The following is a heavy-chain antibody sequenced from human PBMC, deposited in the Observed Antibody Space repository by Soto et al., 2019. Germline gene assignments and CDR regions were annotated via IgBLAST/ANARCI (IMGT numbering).Heavy chain of an antibody. V-gene: IGHV1-8*01. CDR2: MNPNSGKT. D-gene: IGHD5-18*01. CDR1: GYTFTSYD. Sequence: QVQLVQSGAEVKKPGASVKVSCKASGYTFTSYDINWVRQATGQGLEWMGWMNPNSGKTGYAQKFQGRVTMTRNTYISTAYMELCSLRSEDTADYYCARLWAGGYGPCDYYYGMDDWGQGTTVTVS. CDR3: ARLWAGGYGPCDYYYGMDD. J-gene: IGHJ6*02.